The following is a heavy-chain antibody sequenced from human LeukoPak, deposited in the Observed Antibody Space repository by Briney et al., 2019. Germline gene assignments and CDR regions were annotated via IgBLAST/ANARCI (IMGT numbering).Heavy chain of an antibody. J-gene: IGHJ3*02. CDR2: MYYSGST. V-gene: IGHV4-39*07. CDR1: GGSISSSSYY. Sequence: SETLSLTCTVSGGSISSSSYYWGWIRQPPGKGPEWIVSMYYSGSTFYNPSLKSRVTISVDTSKNQFSLKLSSVTAADTAVYYCARGGYSYGYRFSAFDIWGQGTMVTVSS. CDR3: ARGGYSYGYRFSAFDI. D-gene: IGHD5-18*01.